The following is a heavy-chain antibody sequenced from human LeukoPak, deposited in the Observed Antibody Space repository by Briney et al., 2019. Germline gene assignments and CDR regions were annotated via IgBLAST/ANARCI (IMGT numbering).Heavy chain of an antibody. CDR1: GYTFTGYY. CDR2: INPNSGGT. Sequence: ASVKVSCMTSGYTFTGYYMRWVRQAPGQGLEWMGWINPNSGGTNYAQKFQGRVTMTRDTSISIAYMELSRLGSDDTAVYYCASGGYVLWPYYYYYGMDVWGQGTTVTVSS. J-gene: IGHJ6*02. D-gene: IGHD5-12*01. V-gene: IGHV1-2*02. CDR3: ASGGYVLWPYYYYYGMDV.